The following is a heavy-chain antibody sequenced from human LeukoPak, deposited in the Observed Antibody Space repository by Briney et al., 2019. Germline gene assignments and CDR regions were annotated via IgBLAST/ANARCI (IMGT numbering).Heavy chain of an antibody. CDR2: IYSTGST. CDR3: ARHLGAQSLIAFDI. CDR1: GGSLNRYY. V-gene: IGHV4-4*07. D-gene: IGHD3-16*01. Sequence: PSETLSLTCTVSGGSLNRYYWSWIRQPAGRGVEWIGRIYSTGSTNYNPPLKSRVTMSVDTSKNHFSLKLNSVTAADTAVYYCARHLGAQSLIAFDIWGQGTMVTVSS. J-gene: IGHJ3*02.